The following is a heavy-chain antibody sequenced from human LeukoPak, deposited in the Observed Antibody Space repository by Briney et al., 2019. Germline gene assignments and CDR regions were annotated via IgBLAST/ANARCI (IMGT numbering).Heavy chain of an antibody. Sequence: GGSLRLSCAASGFTFSSYSLNWVRQAPGKGLEGVSSISSSSSTIYYVDSVKGRFTISRDNAKNSLYLQMNSLRAEDTAVYYCAGELWFGEFSDYYYGMDVWGQGTTVTVSS. CDR3: AGELWFGEFSDYYYGMDV. CDR1: GFTFSSYS. V-gene: IGHV3-48*04. CDR2: ISSSSSTI. D-gene: IGHD3-10*01. J-gene: IGHJ6*02.